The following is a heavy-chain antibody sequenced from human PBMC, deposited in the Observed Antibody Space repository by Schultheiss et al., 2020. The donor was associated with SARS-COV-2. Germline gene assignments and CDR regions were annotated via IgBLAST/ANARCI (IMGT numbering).Heavy chain of an antibody. CDR1: GGSFSGYY. CDR3: ARTPPGAVRGYLD. V-gene: IGHV4-34*01. D-gene: IGHD6-13*01. J-gene: IGHJ4*02. Sequence: SQTLSLTCAVYGGSFSGYYWSWIRQHPGKGLEWIGSIYHSGSTYYNPSLKSRVTISVDTSKNQFSLKLSSVTAADTAVYYCARTPPGAVRGYLDWGQGTLVTVSS. CDR2: IYHSGST.